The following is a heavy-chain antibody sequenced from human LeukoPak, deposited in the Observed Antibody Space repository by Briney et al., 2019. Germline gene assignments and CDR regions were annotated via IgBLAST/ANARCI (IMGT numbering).Heavy chain of an antibody. V-gene: IGHV4-61*02. Sequence: SETLSLTCTVSGGSISSGSYYWSWIRQPAGKGLEWIGRIYTSGSTNYNPSLKSRVTISVDTSKNQFSLKLSSVTAADTAVYYCARSHVRYYFDYWGQETLVTVSS. CDR1: GGSISSGSYY. CDR2: IYTSGST. CDR3: ARSHVRYYFDY. J-gene: IGHJ4*02.